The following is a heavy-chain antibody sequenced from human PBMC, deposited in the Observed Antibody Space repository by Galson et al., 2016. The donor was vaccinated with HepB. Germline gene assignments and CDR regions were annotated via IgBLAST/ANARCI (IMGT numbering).Heavy chain of an antibody. CDR3: ARVGCSSSRIMDV. Sequence: EPLSLTCAVHGGSFSGYYWGWIRPTPGEGLQWIGEISHRGSTSYNPSLKSRVTISIDTSNNQFSLKVTSVTAADTAVYYCARVGCSSSRIMDVWGQGTTVTVSS. J-gene: IGHJ6*02. V-gene: IGHV4-34*01. CDR1: GGSFSGYY. CDR2: ISHRGST. D-gene: IGHD2-2*01.